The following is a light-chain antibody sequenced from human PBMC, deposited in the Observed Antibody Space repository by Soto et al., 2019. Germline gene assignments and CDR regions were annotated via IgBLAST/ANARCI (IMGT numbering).Light chain of an antibody. Sequence: DIVLTQSPGTLSLSPGERATLSCRASQSVSTSYFAWYQQKPGQAPRLLIYGTSTRATGIPDRFSGSGSGTDFTLTISRLEPEVFAVYFCQQYSSSPPITFGQGTRLEIK. CDR3: QQYSSSPPIT. CDR2: GTS. J-gene: IGKJ5*01. V-gene: IGKV3-20*01. CDR1: QSVSTSY.